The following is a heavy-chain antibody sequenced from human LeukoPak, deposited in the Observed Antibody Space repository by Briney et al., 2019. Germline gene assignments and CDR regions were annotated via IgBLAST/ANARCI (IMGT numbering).Heavy chain of an antibody. V-gene: IGHV1-18*01. CDR1: GYTFTSYG. CDR2: ISAYNGNT. D-gene: IGHD3-22*01. Sequence: ASVKVSCKASGYTFTSYGITWVRQAPGQGLEWRGWISAYNGNTNYAQKLQGRVTMTTDTSTSTAYMELRSLRSDDTAVYYCARGGPRTYYYDSSGYYYDHWGQGTLVTVSS. CDR3: ARGGPRTYYYDSSGYYYDH. J-gene: IGHJ5*02.